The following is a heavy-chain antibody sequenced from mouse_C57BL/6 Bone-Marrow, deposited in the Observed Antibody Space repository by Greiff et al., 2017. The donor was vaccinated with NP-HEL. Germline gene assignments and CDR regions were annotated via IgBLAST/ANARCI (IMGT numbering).Heavy chain of an antibody. J-gene: IGHJ3*01. CDR1: GFTFSSYA. CDR2: ISSGGDYI. CDR3: TIDSSGFFAY. Sequence: EVQGVESGEGLVKPGGSLKLSCAASGFTFSSYAMSWVRQTPEKRLEWVAYISSGGDYIYYADTVKGRFTISRDNARNTLYLQMSSLKSEDTAMYYCTIDSSGFFAYWGQGTLVTVSA. D-gene: IGHD3-2*02. V-gene: IGHV5-9-1*02.